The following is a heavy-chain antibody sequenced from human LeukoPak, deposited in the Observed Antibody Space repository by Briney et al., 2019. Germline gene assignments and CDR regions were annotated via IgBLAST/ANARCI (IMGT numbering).Heavy chain of an antibody. CDR1: GFTFSSYG. D-gene: IGHD2-21*02. CDR2: ISYDGSNR. CDR3: AKETDGTDAFDI. J-gene: IGHJ3*02. Sequence: GESLTLSCAASGFTFSSYGIYWVCQAQRKGLGLVGVISYDGSNRYYEDSVNGRFTISRDNSKNTLYLQMNSLRAEDTAVYYCAKETDGTDAFDIWGQGTMVTVSP. V-gene: IGHV3-30*18.